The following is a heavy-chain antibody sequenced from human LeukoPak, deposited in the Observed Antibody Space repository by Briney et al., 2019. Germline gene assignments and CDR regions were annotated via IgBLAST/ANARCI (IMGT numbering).Heavy chain of an antibody. V-gene: IGHV3-7*01. D-gene: IGHD6-19*01. CDR1: GFTFSSYW. CDR2: IKQDGSEK. J-gene: IGHJ4*02. Sequence: GGSLKLSCAASGFTFSSYWMSWVRQAPGKGLEWVANIKQDGSEKYYVDSVKGRFTISRDNAKNSLYLQMNSLRAEDTAVYYCARVGGAVAGFDFDYWGQGTLVTVSS. CDR3: ARVGGAVAGFDFDY.